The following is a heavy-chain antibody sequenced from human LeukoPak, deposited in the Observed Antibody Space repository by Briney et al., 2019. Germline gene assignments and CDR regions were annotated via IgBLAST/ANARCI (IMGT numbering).Heavy chain of an antibody. V-gene: IGHV4-34*01. J-gene: IGHJ4*02. Sequence: SETLSLTCAVYGGSFSGYYWSWIRQPPGKGLEWIGEINHSGSTNYNPSLKSRVTISVDTSKNRFSLKLSSVTAADTAVYYCARVRFYGARRPLDYWGQGTLVTVSS. CDR2: INHSGST. CDR1: GGSFSGYY. D-gene: IGHD4-17*01. CDR3: ARVRFYGARRPLDY.